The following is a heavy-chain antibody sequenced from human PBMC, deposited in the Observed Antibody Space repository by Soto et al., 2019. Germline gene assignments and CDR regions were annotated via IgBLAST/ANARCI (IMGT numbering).Heavy chain of an antibody. CDR2: ISPNGDST. J-gene: IGHJ6*04. CDR3: AKVRLTDYLSNAPPL. CDR1: GFTFNNYA. V-gene: IGHV3-23*01. Sequence: GGSLRLSCAASGFTFNNYAMNWVRQAPGRGLEWVSIISPNGDSTYYADSVKGRFTISRDNSQNTVFLQMNSLRAEDTAIYFCAKVRLTDYLSNAPPLWGKGTLVTVSS. D-gene: IGHD4-17*01.